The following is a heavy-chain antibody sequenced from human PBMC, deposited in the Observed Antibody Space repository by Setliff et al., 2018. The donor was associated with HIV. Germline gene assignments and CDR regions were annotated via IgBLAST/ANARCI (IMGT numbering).Heavy chain of an antibody. CDR3: AKDKALDSSGYYFHYFDY. V-gene: IGHV3-23*01. D-gene: IGHD3-22*01. Sequence: LRLSCAASGFTFSSYAMSWVRQAPGKGLEWVSAISGSGGSTYYADSVKGRFTISRDNSKNTLYLQMNSLRAEDTAVYYCAKDKALDSSGYYFHYFDYWGQGTLVTVSS. CDR2: ISGSGGST. J-gene: IGHJ4*02. CDR1: GFTFSSYA.